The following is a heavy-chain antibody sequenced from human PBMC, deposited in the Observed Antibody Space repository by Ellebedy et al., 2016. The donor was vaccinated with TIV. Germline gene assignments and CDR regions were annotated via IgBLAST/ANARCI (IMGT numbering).Heavy chain of an antibody. V-gene: IGHV3-74*01. CDR1: GFTFSNYR. CDR2: INSDGSTT. Sequence: PGGSLRLSCAASGFTFSNYRMHWVRQAPGEGLVWVSLINSDGSTTNYADSVKGRFTISRDNAKNTLYLQMNSLRDEDTAVYYCTRDRWGLYYWGQGTLVTVSS. D-gene: IGHD7-27*01. J-gene: IGHJ4*02. CDR3: TRDRWGLYY.